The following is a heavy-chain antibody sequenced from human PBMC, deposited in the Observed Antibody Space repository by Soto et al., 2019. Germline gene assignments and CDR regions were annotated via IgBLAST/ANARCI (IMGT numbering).Heavy chain of an antibody. Sequence: SAKVSSKAPGATFRNDTISLVRQAPGQGLEWMGGIIPIFGTANYAQKFQGRVTITADESTSTAYMELSSLRSEDTAVYYCARDRPRVAGTAWDCYDAMDVWSQGTTVTV. J-gene: IGHJ6*02. V-gene: IGHV1-69*01. D-gene: IGHD6-19*01. CDR1: GATFRNDT. CDR2: IIPIFGTA. CDR3: ARDRPRVAGTAWDCYDAMDV.